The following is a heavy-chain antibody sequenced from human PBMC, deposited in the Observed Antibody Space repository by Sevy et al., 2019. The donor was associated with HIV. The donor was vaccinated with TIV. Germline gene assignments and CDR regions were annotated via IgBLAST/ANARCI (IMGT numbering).Heavy chain of an antibody. CDR3: AREGCTRPHDY. D-gene: IGHD2-8*01. CDR1: GFNFNIYS. CDR2: LSFGWCKI. J-gene: IGHJ4*02. Sequence: GGSLRLSCAVSGFNFNIYSMSWVRQAPGKGLEWVSTLSFGWCKINYADSVKGRFIISRDDSKNTLFLQMNSLRAEDTAVYFCAREGCTRPHDYWGQGTLVTVSS. V-gene: IGHV3-23*01.